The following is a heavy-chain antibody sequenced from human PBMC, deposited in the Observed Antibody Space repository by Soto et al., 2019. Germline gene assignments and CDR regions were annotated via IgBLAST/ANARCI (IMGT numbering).Heavy chain of an antibody. CDR3: AREAPRRGDSYGTFDY. J-gene: IGHJ4*02. Sequence: SETLSLTCTVSGGSISSDYWSWIRQPPGKGLEWIGYTFYSGSTNYDPSLKSRVTISLDASKNQLSLKLSSVTAAATAVYYCAREAPRRGDSYGTFDYWGQGTLVTVSS. CDR2: TFYSGST. D-gene: IGHD5-18*01. CDR1: GGSISSDY. V-gene: IGHV4-59*01.